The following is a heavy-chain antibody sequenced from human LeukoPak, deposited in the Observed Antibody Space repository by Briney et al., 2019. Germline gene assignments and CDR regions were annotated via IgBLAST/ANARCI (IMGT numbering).Heavy chain of an antibody. V-gene: IGHV4-59*01. J-gene: IGHJ4*02. CDR2: IYYSGST. Sequence: SETLSLTCTVSGGSISSYYWSWIRQPPGKGLEWIGYIYYSGSTNYNPSLKSRVTISVDTSKNQFSLKLSSVTAADTAVYYCASLSSGWNGGVDWGQGTLVTLSS. D-gene: IGHD6-19*01. CDR1: GGSISSYY. CDR3: ASLSSGWNGGVD.